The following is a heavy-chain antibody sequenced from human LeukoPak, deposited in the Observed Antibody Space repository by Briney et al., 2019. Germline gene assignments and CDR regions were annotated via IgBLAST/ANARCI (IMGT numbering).Heavy chain of an antibody. Sequence: GGSLRLSCAASGFTFISYDMSWVGQAPGKGLQWVSAVSSGGDRTYYADSVKGRFSISRDNSKNTLYLQMNSLSADDTAVYYYASGGGYCSTTSCYVLYYWGQGALVTVSS. CDR1: GFTFISYD. V-gene: IGHV3-23*01. CDR3: ASGGGYCSTTSCYVLYY. J-gene: IGHJ4*02. D-gene: IGHD2-2*01. CDR2: VSSGGDRT.